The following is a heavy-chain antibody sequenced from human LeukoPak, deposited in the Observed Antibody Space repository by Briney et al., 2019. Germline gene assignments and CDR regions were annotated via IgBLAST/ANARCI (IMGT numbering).Heavy chain of an antibody. Sequence: GMSLRLSCAASGFTFSSYGMHWVRQAPGKGLEWVAVISYDGSNKYYTDSVKGRFIISRDNSMNTLYVQMNSLTGEDTAVYYCAKVRGTFFAYYYYMDVWGKGTTVTVSS. D-gene: IGHD1-26*01. J-gene: IGHJ6*03. V-gene: IGHV3-30*18. CDR1: GFTFSSYG. CDR3: AKVRGTFFAYYYYMDV. CDR2: ISYDGSNK.